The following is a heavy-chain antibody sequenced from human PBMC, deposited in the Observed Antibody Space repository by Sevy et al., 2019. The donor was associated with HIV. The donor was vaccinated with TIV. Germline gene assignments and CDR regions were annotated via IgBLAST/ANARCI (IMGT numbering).Heavy chain of an antibody. CDR2: ISGSGGST. V-gene: IGHV3-23*01. CDR3: AKDPSRITMVQGVIIKMLYLDYFDY. J-gene: IGHJ4*02. CDR1: GFTFSSYA. D-gene: IGHD3-10*01. Sequence: GGSLRLSCAASGFTFSSYAMSWVRQAPGKGLEWVSAISGSGGSTYYADSVKGRFTISRDNSKNTLYLQMNGLRAEDTAVYYCAKDPSRITMVQGVIIKMLYLDYFDYWGQGTLVTVSS.